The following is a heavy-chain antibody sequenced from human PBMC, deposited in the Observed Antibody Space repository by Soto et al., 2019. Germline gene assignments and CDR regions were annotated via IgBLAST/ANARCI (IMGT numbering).Heavy chain of an antibody. J-gene: IGHJ4*02. Sequence: PGGSLRLSCAASGFAFSSHSMYWVRQAPGKGLEWVSYTSPSGNSTQYADSVKGRFTISRDNARNSVSLQMNSLRDDDTAVYYCVKGRVDTAYFDLWGQGSLVTVSS. CDR2: TSPSGNST. D-gene: IGHD2-21*01. CDR1: GFAFSSHS. CDR3: VKGRVDTAYFDL. V-gene: IGHV3-48*02.